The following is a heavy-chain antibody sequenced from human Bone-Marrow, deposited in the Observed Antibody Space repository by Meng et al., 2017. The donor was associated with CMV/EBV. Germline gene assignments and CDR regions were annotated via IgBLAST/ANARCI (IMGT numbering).Heavy chain of an antibody. V-gene: IGHV3-7*01. J-gene: IGHJ6*02. Sequence: GGSLRLSCAASGFTFSSYWMSWVRQAPGKGLEWVANIKQDGSEKYYVDSVKGRFTISRDNAKNSLYLQMNSLRAEDTAVYYCARGDYDFWSGYSYGMDVWGQATTVSVSS. CDR1: GFTFSSYW. CDR2: IKQDGSEK. D-gene: IGHD3-3*01. CDR3: ARGDYDFWSGYSYGMDV.